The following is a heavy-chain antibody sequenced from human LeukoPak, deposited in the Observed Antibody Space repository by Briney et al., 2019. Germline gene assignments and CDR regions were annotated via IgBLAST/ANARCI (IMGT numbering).Heavy chain of an antibody. D-gene: IGHD3-9*01. CDR2: ISGSGGST. V-gene: IGHV3-23*01. CDR1: GFTFSSYA. J-gene: IGHJ5*02. CDR3: ATIYFDWLFRFDP. Sequence: PGGSLRLSCAASGFTFSSYAMSWVRQAPGGGLEWVSAISGSGGSTYYADSVKGRFTISRDNSKNTLYLQMNSLRAEDTAVYYCATIYFDWLFRFDPWGQGTLVTVSS.